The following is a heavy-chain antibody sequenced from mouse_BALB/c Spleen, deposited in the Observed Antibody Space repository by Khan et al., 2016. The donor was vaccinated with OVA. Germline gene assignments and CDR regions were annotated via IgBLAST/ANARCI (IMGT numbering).Heavy chain of an antibody. CDR3: ARSPWAY. Sequence: EVELVASGGGLVQPGGSRKLSCAASGFTFSSFGMHWVRQAPEKGLEWVAYISSGSSTIYYADTVKGRFTISRDNPKNTLFLQMTSLRSEDTAMYYCARSPWAYWGQGTLVTVSA. J-gene: IGHJ3*01. V-gene: IGHV5-17*02. CDR2: ISSGSSTI. CDR1: GFTFSSFG.